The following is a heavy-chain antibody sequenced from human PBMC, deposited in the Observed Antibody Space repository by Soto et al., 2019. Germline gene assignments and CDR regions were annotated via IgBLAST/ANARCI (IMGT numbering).Heavy chain of an antibody. CDR3: ATYSSSWYYFDY. D-gene: IGHD6-13*01. Sequence: SSETLSLTCTVSGGSISSSSYYWGWIRQPPGKGREWIGSIYYSGSTYYNPSLKSRLTISVYTSKNQFSLKLSSVTAADTAVYYCATYSSSWYYFDYWGQGTLVTVSS. J-gene: IGHJ4*02. V-gene: IGHV4-39*01. CDR2: IYYSGST. CDR1: GGSISSSSYY.